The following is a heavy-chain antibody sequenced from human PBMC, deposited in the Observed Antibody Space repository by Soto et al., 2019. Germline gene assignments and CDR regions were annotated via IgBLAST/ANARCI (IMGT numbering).Heavy chain of an antibody. CDR3: ARQTTEFDP. D-gene: IGHD4-4*01. Sequence: PSETLSLTCTVSGGSISSYYWSWIRQPPGKGLEWIGYIYYSGSTNYNPSLKSRVTISVDTSKDQFSLKLSSVTAADTAVYYCARQTTEFDPWGQGTLVTVSS. CDR1: GGSISSYY. J-gene: IGHJ5*02. CDR2: IYYSGST. V-gene: IGHV4-59*08.